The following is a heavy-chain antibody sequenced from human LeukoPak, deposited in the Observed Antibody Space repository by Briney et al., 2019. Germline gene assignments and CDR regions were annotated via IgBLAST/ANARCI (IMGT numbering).Heavy chain of an antibody. CDR3: ATGSPRTVISYYYGMDV. CDR1: GFTFSSYA. D-gene: IGHD2-8*02. V-gene: IGHV3-23*01. Sequence: GGSLRLSCAASGFTFSSYAMSWVRLAPGKGLEWVSAISVSGDSTYYADSVKGRFTISRDNSKNTPYLQMNSLRADDTAVYYCATGSPRTVISYYYGMDVWGQGTTVTVSS. J-gene: IGHJ6*02. CDR2: ISVSGDST.